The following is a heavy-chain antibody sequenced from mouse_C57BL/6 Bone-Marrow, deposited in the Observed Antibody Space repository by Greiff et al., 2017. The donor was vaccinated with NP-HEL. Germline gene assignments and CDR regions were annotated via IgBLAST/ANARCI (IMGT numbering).Heavy chain of an antibody. CDR2: ISSGGDYI. J-gene: IGHJ1*03. CDR3: TRGGSKAGYFDV. Sequence: EVKLMESGEGLVKPGGSLKLSCAASGFTFSIYAMSWVRQTPEKRLEWVAYISSGGDYIYYADTVKGRFTISRDNARNTLYLQMSSLKSEDTAMYYCTRGGSKAGYFDVWGTGTTVTVSS. D-gene: IGHD1-3*01. V-gene: IGHV5-9-1*02. CDR1: GFTFSIYA.